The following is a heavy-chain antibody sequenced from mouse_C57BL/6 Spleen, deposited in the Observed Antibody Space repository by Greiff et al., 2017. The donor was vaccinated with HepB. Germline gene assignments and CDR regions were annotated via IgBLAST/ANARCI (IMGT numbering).Heavy chain of an antibody. CDR2: INPNNGGT. Sequence: EVQLQQSGPELVKPGASVKIPCKASGYTFTDYNMDWVKQSHGKSLEWIGDINPNNGGTIYNQKFKGKATLNVDKSSSTAYMELRSLTSEDTAVYYCASYSRYFDVWGTGTTVTVSS. CDR1: GYTFTDYN. CDR3: ASYSRYFDV. V-gene: IGHV1-18*01. D-gene: IGHD2-10*01. J-gene: IGHJ1*03.